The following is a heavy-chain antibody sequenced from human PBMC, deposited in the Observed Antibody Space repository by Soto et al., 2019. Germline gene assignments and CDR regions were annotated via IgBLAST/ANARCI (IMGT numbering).Heavy chain of an antibody. CDR1: GFMFSRYA. V-gene: IGHV3-30*04. J-gene: IGHJ4*02. CDR3: VRSRSGAVPDSFAY. D-gene: IGHD3-10*01. Sequence: QVQLVESGGGVVPPGRSLRLSCAASGFMFSRYAMHWVRQAPGKGLEWVAVISKDGSVIYYADSVKGRFTISRDKSKNMVYLQLHSLRDEDTAVFYCVRSRSGAVPDSFAYWGQGTLVTVAS. CDR2: ISKDGSVI.